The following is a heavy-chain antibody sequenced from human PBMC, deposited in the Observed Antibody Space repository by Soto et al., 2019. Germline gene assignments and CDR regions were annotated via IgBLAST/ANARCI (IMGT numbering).Heavy chain of an antibody. CDR3: ARKATHRGIFGVVNGGYGMDV. J-gene: IGHJ6*02. Sequence: GASVKVSCKASGYTFTSYGISWVRQAPGQGLEWMGWISAYNGNTNYAQKLQGRVTMTTDTSTSTAYMELRSLRSDDTAVYYCARKATHRGIFGVVNGGYGMDVWGQGRGFTVSS. D-gene: IGHD3-3*01. CDR2: ISAYNGNT. CDR1: GYTFTSYG. V-gene: IGHV1-18*01.